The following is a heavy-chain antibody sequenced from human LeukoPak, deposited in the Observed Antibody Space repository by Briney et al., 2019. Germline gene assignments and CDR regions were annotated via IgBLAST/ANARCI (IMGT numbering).Heavy chain of an antibody. CDR2: ISGSGDST. V-gene: IGHV3-23*01. Sequence: PGGSLRLSCAASGFTFSSFGMSWVRQAPGKGLGWVSAISGSGDSTYCADSVKGRFTISRDNSKNTLYLQMHSLRAEDTAVYYCAKEGFDSWGQGTLVTVSS. CDR1: GFTFSSFG. J-gene: IGHJ4*02. CDR3: AKEGFDS.